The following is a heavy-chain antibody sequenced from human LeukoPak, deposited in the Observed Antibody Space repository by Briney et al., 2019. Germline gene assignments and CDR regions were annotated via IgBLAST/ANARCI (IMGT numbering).Heavy chain of an antibody. D-gene: IGHD2-2*01. Sequence: SGTLSLTCAVSGGSISSSNWWSWVRQPPGKGLEWIGEIYHSGSTNYNPSLKSRVTISVDKSKNQFSLKLSSVTAADTAVYYCARVASPLGYCSSTSCYENDAFDIWGQGTMVTVS. CDR1: GGSISSSNW. J-gene: IGHJ3*02. CDR3: ARVASPLGYCSSTSCYENDAFDI. V-gene: IGHV4-4*02. CDR2: IYHSGST.